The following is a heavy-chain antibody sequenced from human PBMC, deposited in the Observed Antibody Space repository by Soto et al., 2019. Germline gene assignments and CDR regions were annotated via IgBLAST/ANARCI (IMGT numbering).Heavy chain of an antibody. CDR2: IYYSGST. D-gene: IGHD3-16*01. J-gene: IGHJ3*02. Sequence: QVQLQESGPGLVKPSETLSLTCTVSGGSISSYYWSWIRQPPGKGLEWIGYIYYSGSTNYNPSLKSRVTISVDTSKNQFSLKLSSVTAADTAVYYCPRWGTRGLAFDIWGQGTMVTVSS. CDR1: GGSISSYY. V-gene: IGHV4-59*08. CDR3: PRWGTRGLAFDI.